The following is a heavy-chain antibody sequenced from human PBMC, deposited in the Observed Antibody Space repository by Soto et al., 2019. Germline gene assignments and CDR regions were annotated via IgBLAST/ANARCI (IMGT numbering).Heavy chain of an antibody. V-gene: IGHV1-58*02. Sequence: SVKVSCKASGFTFTSSAMQWVRRARGQSLEWIGWIVVGSGNTNYAQKFQERVTITRDMSTSTAYMELSSLRSEDTAVYYCAAASIDSYYDFSSGYPQTVAWRKGTPISVYS. CDR2: IVVGSGNT. D-gene: IGHD3-3*01. J-gene: IGHJ6*04. CDR1: GFTFTSSA. CDR3: AAASIDSYYDFSSGYPQTVA.